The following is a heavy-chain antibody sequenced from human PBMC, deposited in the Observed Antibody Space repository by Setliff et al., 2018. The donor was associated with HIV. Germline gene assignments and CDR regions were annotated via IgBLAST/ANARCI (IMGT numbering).Heavy chain of an antibody. CDR1: GGSFSKYL. CDR2: IIPFLGVR. V-gene: IGHV1-69*10. CDR3: ARDAPNAYGEGKGDN. Sequence: SVKVSCKTSGGSFSKYLFTWVRQAPGQGLEWMGGIIPFLGVRDYAQKFQGRVTITADESTRTGYMELRSLQSEDTAVYYCARDAPNAYGEGKGDNWGQGTLVTVSS. D-gene: IGHD2-8*01. J-gene: IGHJ4*02.